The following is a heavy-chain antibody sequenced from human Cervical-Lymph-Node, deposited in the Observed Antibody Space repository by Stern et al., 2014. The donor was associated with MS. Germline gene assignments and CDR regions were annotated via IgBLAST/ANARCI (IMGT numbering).Heavy chain of an antibody. CDR3: ARLGGDSSGSYSN. J-gene: IGHJ4*02. Sequence: VQLVESGAEATKPRGYLKISCKGSGYSFTSYWIGWVRQLPGYGLVWLEIICPGDSDARYSRSFQGRVTISADKSISTAYLQWSSLKASDTAMYYCARLGGDSSGSYSNWGQGTLVTVSS. V-gene: IGHV5-51*01. D-gene: IGHD1-26*01. CDR2: ICPGDSDA. CDR1: GYSFTSYW.